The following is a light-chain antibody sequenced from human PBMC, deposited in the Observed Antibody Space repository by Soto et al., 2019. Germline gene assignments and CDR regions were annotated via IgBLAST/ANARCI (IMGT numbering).Light chain of an antibody. Sequence: DIQMTQSPSSLSASVGDRVTVTCRASQSISSHLNWYQQKAGKAPKLLIYAASSLQSGVPSRFSGRGSGTDFTLTISSLQPENFATYFCQQSDSTPQLSFGGGTKVEIK. CDR3: QQSDSTPQLS. V-gene: IGKV1-39*01. CDR1: QSISSH. J-gene: IGKJ4*01. CDR2: AAS.